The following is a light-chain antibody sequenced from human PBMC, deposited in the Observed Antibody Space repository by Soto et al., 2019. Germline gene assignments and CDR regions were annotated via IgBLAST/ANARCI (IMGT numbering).Light chain of an antibody. Sequence: DIQMTQSPSTLSASVGDRDTITCRASQSIGSWLAWYQQRPGKAPKLLIYKASSLESGVPSRFSGSGSGTEFTLTISSLQPYDFASYYCQQYGSYSPWTFGQGTKVEIK. V-gene: IGKV1-5*03. CDR3: QQYGSYSPWT. CDR2: KAS. CDR1: QSIGSW. J-gene: IGKJ1*01.